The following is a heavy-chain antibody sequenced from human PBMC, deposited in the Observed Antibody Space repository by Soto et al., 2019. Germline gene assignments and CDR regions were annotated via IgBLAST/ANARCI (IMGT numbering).Heavy chain of an antibody. J-gene: IGHJ4*02. CDR1: GFTLSRFY. Sequence: EVNLVESGGGSVRPGGSLRLSCAVSGFTLSRFYMHWVRQVPGKGPVWVARINSDGSSTNYADSVKGRFSIVRDSAKNAVVLHMNSLRVEDTGIYYCARDGLFVSGGPPLDFRGQGTLVTVSS. D-gene: IGHD5-12*01. V-gene: IGHV3-74*01. CDR3: ARDGLFVSGGPPLDF. CDR2: INSDGSST.